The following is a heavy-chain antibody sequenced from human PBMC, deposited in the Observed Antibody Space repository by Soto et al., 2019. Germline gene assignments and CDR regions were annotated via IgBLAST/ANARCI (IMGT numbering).Heavy chain of an antibody. CDR1: RFTFSSYS. D-gene: IGHD3-22*01. CDR2: ISDSGDKT. CDR3: AKDPNAYDSSGYYVDY. V-gene: IGHV3-23*01. J-gene: IGHJ4*02. Sequence: GGSLILSYAASRFTFSSYSMSWIRQSPGKGLEGVSAISDSGDKTYYADSVKGRFAVSRDNSKNNLYRQMNRLRAEDTGVYFCAKDPNAYDSSGYYVDYWGRGTMVTVSS.